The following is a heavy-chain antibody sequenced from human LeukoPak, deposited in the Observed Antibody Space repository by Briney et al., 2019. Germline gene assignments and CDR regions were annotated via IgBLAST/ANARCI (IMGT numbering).Heavy chain of an antibody. V-gene: IGHV4-30-4*01. J-gene: IGHJ4*02. CDR3: ARKVYNGYAPFDY. CDR2: IYYSGST. Sequence: SSQTLSLTCTVSGGSISSGDYYWRWIRQPPGKGLELIVYIYYSGSTYYNPSLKSRVTISVDTSKNQFSLRLSSVTAADTAVYYCARKVYNGYAPFDYWGQGTLVTVSS. D-gene: IGHD5-12*01. CDR1: GGSISSGDYY.